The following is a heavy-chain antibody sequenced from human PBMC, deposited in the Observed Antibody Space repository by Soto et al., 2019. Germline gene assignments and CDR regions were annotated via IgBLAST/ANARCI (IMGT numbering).Heavy chain of an antibody. D-gene: IGHD6-13*01. CDR2: IYYSGST. CDR3: ARVRTQQLVRYYYYYGMDV. V-gene: IGHV4-59*01. CDR1: GASITTYY. J-gene: IGHJ6*02. Sequence: PSETLSLTCSVSGASITTYYWSWIRQPPGKGLEWIGYIYYSGSTNYNPSLKSRVTISVDTSKNQFSLKLSSVTAADTAVYYCARVRTQQLVRYYYYYGMDVWGQGTTVTVS.